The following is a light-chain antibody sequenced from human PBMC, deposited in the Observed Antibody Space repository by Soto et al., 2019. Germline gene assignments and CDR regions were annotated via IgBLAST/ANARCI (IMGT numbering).Light chain of an antibody. Sequence: EVVLTQSPGTLSLSPGERATLSCRASHSVDSTYLAWYQQRSGQAPRLLIYLTSTRATGIPDRFSGSGSGTDFTLTISRLEPEDFAMYYCQQYDNSLTFGGGTKVEIK. J-gene: IGKJ4*01. CDR3: QQYDNSLT. CDR2: LTS. V-gene: IGKV3-20*01. CDR1: HSVDSTY.